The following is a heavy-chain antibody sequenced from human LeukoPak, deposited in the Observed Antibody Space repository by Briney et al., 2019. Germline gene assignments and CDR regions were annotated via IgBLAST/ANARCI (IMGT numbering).Heavy chain of an antibody. CDR3: ARHFPQKGGGITMVRGVRQPRGAFDI. CDR1: GYSISSGYY. J-gene: IGHJ3*02. D-gene: IGHD3-10*01. V-gene: IGHV4-38-2*02. CDR2: IYHSGST. Sequence: SETLSLTCTVSGYSISSGYYWGWIRQPPGKGLEWIGSIYHSGSTYYNPSLKSRVTISVDTSKNQFSLKPNSVTAAETAVHYCARHFPQKGGGITMVRGVRQPRGAFDIWGQGTMVTVSS.